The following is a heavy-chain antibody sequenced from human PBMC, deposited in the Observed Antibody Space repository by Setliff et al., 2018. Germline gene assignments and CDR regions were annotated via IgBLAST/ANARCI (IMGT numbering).Heavy chain of an antibody. CDR1: GGYY. J-gene: IGHJ4*02. V-gene: IGHV4-31*03. CDR2: IYYSGST. D-gene: IGHD3-22*01. CDR3: ARDYYDSSGYPHFDY. Sequence: SETLSLTCTVSGGYYWSWIRQHPGKGLEWIGYIYYSGSTYYNPSLKSRVTISVDTSKNQFSLKLSSVTAADTAVYYCARDYYDSSGYPHFDYWGQGTLVTVSS.